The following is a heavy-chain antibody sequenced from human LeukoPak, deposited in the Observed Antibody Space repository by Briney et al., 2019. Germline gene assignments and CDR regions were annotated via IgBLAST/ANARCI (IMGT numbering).Heavy chain of an antibody. Sequence: SETLSLTCTVSGGSISSYYWSWIRQPPGKGLEWIGYIYYSGSTNYNPSLKSRVTISVDTSKNQFSLKLSSVTAADTAVYYCARGMYYDSEDYWGQGTLVTVSS. CDR2: IYYSGST. J-gene: IGHJ4*02. D-gene: IGHD3-22*01. CDR1: GGSISSYY. V-gene: IGHV4-59*01. CDR3: ARGMYYDSEDY.